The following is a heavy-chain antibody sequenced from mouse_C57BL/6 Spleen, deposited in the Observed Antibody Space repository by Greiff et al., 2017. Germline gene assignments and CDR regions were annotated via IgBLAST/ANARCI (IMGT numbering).Heavy chain of an antibody. CDR3: ARRGYGNPAWFAY. CDR1: GYAFSSYW. J-gene: IGHJ3*01. CDR2: IYPGDGDT. D-gene: IGHD2-1*01. V-gene: IGHV1-80*01. Sequence: QVQLQQSGAELVKPGASVKISCKASGYAFSSYWMNWVKQRPGKGLEWIGQIYPGDGDTNYNGKFKGKATLTADKSSSTAYMQLSSLTSEDAAVYFWARRGYGNPAWFAYWGQGTLVTVSA.